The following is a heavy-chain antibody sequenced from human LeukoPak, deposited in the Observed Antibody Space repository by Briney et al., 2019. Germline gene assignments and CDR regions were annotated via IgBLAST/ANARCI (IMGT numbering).Heavy chain of an antibody. Sequence: TSQTLSLTCTVSGGSISSGGYYWSWIRPHPGKGLEWIGYIYYSGSTYYNPSLKSRVTISVDTSKNQFSLKLSSVTAADTAVYYCARGGEWPTPPDAFDIWGQGTMVTVSS. CDR1: GGSISSGGYY. CDR3: ARGGEWPTPPDAFDI. V-gene: IGHV4-31*03. D-gene: IGHD3-10*01. J-gene: IGHJ3*02. CDR2: IYYSGST.